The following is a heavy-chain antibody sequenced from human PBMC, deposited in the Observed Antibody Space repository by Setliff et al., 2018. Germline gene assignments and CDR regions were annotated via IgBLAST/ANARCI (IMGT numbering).Heavy chain of an antibody. Sequence: PSETLSLTCSVSGGSISPYYWIWIRQSPGKGLEWIGYIFYSGSARYNPSLESRVTISVDTSKNQFSLKVNSVTAADTAVYYCARGADYHDTSGYSHWGQGTLVTVSS. CDR1: GGSISPYY. CDR2: IFYSGSA. V-gene: IGHV4-59*12. J-gene: IGHJ4*02. CDR3: ARGADYHDTSGYSH. D-gene: IGHD3-22*01.